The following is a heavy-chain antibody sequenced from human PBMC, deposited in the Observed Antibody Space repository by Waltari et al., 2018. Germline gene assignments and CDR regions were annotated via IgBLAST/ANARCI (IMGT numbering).Heavy chain of an antibody. CDR3: ARAWGEDYYYYYMDV. CDR1: GGSISSGGSY. D-gene: IGHD3-16*01. V-gene: IGHV4-31*03. Sequence: QVQLQESGPGLVKPSQTLSLTCTVSGGSISSGGSYWSWIRQHPGKGLEWSGYIYYSGSTYYNPSLKSRVTISVDTSKNQFSLKLSSVTAADTAVYYCARAWGEDYYYYYMDVWGKGTTVTVSS. CDR2: IYYSGST. J-gene: IGHJ6*03.